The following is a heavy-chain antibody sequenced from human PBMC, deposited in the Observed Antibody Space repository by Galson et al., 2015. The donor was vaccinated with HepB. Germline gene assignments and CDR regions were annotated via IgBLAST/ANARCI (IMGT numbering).Heavy chain of an antibody. CDR3: ARHNTAVRLRAGWFDP. J-gene: IGHJ5*02. CDR1: GYSFTSYW. D-gene: IGHD3-16*01. V-gene: IGHV5-51*01. Sequence: QSGAEVKKPGESLKISCKGSGYSFTSYWIAWVRQMPGKGLEWMGIIYLGDSDTRYSPSFQGQVTFSADKSISTAYLQWSSLKASDTAMYYCARHNTAVRLRAGWFDPWGQGTLVTVSS. CDR2: IYLGDSDT.